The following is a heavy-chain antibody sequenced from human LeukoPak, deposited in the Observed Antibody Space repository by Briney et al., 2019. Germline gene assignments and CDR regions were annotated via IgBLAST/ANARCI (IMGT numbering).Heavy chain of an antibody. V-gene: IGHV3-21*01. Sequence: GGSLRLSCAASGFTFSNYCMNWVRQAPGKGLEWVSSISSSSSYIYYADSVKGRFTISRDNAKNSLYLQMNRLRAEDTAVYNWARDRNGWFDPWGQGTLVTVSS. CDR1: GFTFSNYC. CDR3: ARDRNGWFDP. CDR2: ISSSSSYI. D-gene: IGHD1-1*01. J-gene: IGHJ5*02.